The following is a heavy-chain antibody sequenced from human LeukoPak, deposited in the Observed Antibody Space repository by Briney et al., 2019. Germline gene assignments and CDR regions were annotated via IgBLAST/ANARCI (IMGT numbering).Heavy chain of an antibody. CDR3: ARARRYYDILTGPFDY. CDR1: GNSISSGDNY. V-gene: IGHV4-61*02. CDR2: IYTSGST. J-gene: IGHJ4*02. D-gene: IGHD3-9*01. Sequence: SETLSLTCTVSGNSISSGDNYWSWIRQPAGKGLEWIGRIYTSGSTNYNPSLKSRVTISGDTSKNQFSLKLSSVTAADTAVYYCARARRYYDILTGPFDYWGQGTLVTVSS.